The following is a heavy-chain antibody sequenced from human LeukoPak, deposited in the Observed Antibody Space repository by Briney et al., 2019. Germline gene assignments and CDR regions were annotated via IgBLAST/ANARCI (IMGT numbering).Heavy chain of an antibody. J-gene: IGHJ4*02. CDR2: ISGSGGDT. Sequence: GGSLRLSCAASGFTFSNFPMTWVRQAPGKGLEAFSSISGSGGDTYYKDSVKGRFTISRDNSKNTLFLQMNSLRAEDTAVFYCAKKGDSSGWTKFYFDHWGQGTLVTVSS. D-gene: IGHD6-19*01. V-gene: IGHV3-23*01. CDR1: GFTFSNFP. CDR3: AKKGDSSGWTKFYFDH.